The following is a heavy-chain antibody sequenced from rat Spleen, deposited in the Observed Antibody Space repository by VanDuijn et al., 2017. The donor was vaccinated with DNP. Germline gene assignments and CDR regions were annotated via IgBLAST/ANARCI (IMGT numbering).Heavy chain of an antibody. CDR1: GFTFSDYY. V-gene: IGHV5-22*01. CDR2: ISYEGSRT. Sequence: EVQLVESGGGLVQPGRSLKLSCAASGFTFSDYYMAWVRQAPKKGLEWVASISYEGSRTYYGDSVKGRFTISRDNAKSTLYLQMNSLRSEDTATYYCARPRYIYYGLEFDYWGQGVMVTVSS. CDR3: ARPRYIYYGLEFDY. J-gene: IGHJ2*01. D-gene: IGHD1-6*01.